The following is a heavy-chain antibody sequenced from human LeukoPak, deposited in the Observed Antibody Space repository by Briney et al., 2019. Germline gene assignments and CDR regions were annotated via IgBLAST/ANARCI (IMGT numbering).Heavy chain of an antibody. Sequence: GGSLRLSCAASGFTVRSNYMSWVRQAPGKGREWASVIYGDGRTYYADSVKGRFTISRDNSGNTVYLQMNSLRDEDTAMYYCSTTVPNVVATMITDYWGQGTLVTVSS. CDR3: STTVPNVVATMITDY. J-gene: IGHJ4*02. CDR1: GFTVRSNY. D-gene: IGHD5-12*01. V-gene: IGHV3-53*01. CDR2: IYGDGRT.